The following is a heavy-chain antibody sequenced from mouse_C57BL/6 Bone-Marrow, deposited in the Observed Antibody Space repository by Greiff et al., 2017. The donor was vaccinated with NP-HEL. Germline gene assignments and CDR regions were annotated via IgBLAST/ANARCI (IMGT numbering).Heavy chain of an antibody. CDR2: IHPNSGST. CDR3: ARWGWLQGFAY. Sequence: QVQLQQPGAELVKPGASVKLSCKASGYTFTSYWMHWVKQRPGQGLEWIGMIHPNSGSTNYNEKFKSKATLTVDKSSSTAYMQLSSLTSEDSAVYYCARWGWLQGFAYWGQGTLVTVSA. D-gene: IGHD2-3*01. CDR1: GYTFTSYW. V-gene: IGHV1-64*01. J-gene: IGHJ3*01.